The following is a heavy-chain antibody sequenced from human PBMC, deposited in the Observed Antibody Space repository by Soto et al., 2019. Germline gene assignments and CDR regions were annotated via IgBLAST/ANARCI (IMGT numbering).Heavy chain of an antibody. CDR2: ISYDGSNK. D-gene: IGHD5-18*01. V-gene: IGHV3-30-3*01. CDR1: GFTFSSHA. J-gene: IGHJ4*02. CDR3: ARDLARLGYSYGHLDY. Sequence: GGSLRLSCAASGFTFSSHAMHWVRQAPGKGLEWVAVISYDGSNKYYADSVKGRFTISRDNSKNTLYLQMNSLRAEDTAVYYCARDLARLGYSYGHLDYWGQGTLVTVSS.